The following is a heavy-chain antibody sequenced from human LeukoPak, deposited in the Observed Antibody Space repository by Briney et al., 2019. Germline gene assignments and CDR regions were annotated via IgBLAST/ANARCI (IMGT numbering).Heavy chain of an antibody. CDR1: GDSISGFY. J-gene: IGHJ5*02. V-gene: IGHV4-59*08. CDR3: ARHGGSYSSRRSFDP. Sequence: SETLSLTCTVSGDSISGFYWSWIRQPPGKGLEWIAYIYYSGTTNYNPSLKSRVTISVDTSKNQFSLKLDSMTAADTAVYYCARHGGSYSSRRSFDPWGQGTLVTVSS. CDR2: IYYSGTT. D-gene: IGHD1-26*01.